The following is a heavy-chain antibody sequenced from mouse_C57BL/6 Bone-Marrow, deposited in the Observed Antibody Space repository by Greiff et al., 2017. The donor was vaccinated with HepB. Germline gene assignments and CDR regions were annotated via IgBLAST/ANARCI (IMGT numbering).Heavy chain of an antibody. J-gene: IGHJ3*01. CDR3: ARGNYYGRGFAY. CDR2: IYPGSGST. V-gene: IGHV1-55*01. Sequence: QVQLQQPGAELVKPGASVKMSCKASGYTFTSYWITWVKQRPGQGLEWIGDIYPGSGSTNYNEKFKSKATLTVDTSSSTAYMQLSSLTSEDSAVYYCARGNYYGRGFAYWGQGTLVTVSA. D-gene: IGHD1-1*01. CDR1: GYTFTSYW.